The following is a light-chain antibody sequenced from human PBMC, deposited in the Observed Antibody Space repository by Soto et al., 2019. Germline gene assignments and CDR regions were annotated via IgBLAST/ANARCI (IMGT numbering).Light chain of an antibody. CDR1: SSDIGSNNL. CDR2: EVH. CDR3: CSDAGSSTVV. J-gene: IGLJ2*01. V-gene: IGLV2-23*02. Sequence: QSALTQPASVSGSPGQSITISCTGTSSDIGSNNLISWYQQHPGNAPHLMIYEVHKRPSGVSNRFSGSKSGNTASLTSAGLHAEDEADYYCCSDAGSSTVVFGGGTKLTVL.